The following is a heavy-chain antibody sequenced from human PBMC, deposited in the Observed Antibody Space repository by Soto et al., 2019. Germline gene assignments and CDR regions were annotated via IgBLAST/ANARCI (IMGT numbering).Heavy chain of an antibody. CDR1: GGTFSSYA. CDR2: IIPIFGTA. V-gene: IGHV1-69*13. D-gene: IGHD2-2*02. CDR3: ARGALLYSGRNLFDP. Sequence: ASVKVSCKASGGTFSSYAISWVRQAPGQGLEWMGGIIPIFGTANYAQKFQGRVTITADESTSTAYMELSSLRSEDTAVYYCARGALLYSGRNLFDPWGQGTLVTVSS. J-gene: IGHJ5*02.